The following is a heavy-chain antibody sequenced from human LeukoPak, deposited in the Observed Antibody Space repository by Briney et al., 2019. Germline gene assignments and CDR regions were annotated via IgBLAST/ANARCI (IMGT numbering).Heavy chain of an antibody. J-gene: IGHJ4*02. CDR3: ARYGVSSSTSYIDF. CDR1: GFSFSTYA. D-gene: IGHD2-2*01. CDR2: ITSDSAYI. V-gene: IGHV3-21*01. Sequence: GGSLRLSCAASGFSFSTYAMNWVRQAPGEGLKWVSCITSDSAYIYYADSVKGRFTISRDNAKNSLYLQMNSLRAEDTAVYYCARYGVSSSTSYIDFWGQGALVTVSS.